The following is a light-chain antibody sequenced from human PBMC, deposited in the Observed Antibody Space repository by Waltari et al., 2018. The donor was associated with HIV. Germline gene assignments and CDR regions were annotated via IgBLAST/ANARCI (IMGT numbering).Light chain of an antibody. Sequence: QSALTQPPSASGSPGQSVTISCTGKTSDVGAYNYVSWYEQHPGKAPKLMIYEVFNRPSGFPDRCSGAKSGNTASLTVAGLQAEDEADYYCTSYAGRNTFVFGGGTKLTVL. CDR3: TSYAGRNTFV. CDR2: EVF. CDR1: TSDVGAYNY. J-gene: IGLJ2*01. V-gene: IGLV2-8*01.